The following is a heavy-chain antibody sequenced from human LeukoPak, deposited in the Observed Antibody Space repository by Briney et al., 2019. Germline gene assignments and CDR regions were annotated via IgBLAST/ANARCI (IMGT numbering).Heavy chain of an antibody. CDR3: AREYGSGALDQGIFDY. D-gene: IGHD3-10*01. CDR1: GFSFSSYG. CDR2: XXSDGNNK. V-gene: IGHV3-30*03. Sequence: GGSLRLSCAASGFSFSSYGMHWVHQAPGKGLXXXXXXXSDGNNKDYXDXXXGRFTISRXNSKNTLYLQMNSLRAEDTAVYYCAREYGSGALDQGIFDYWGQGTLVTVSS. J-gene: IGHJ4*02.